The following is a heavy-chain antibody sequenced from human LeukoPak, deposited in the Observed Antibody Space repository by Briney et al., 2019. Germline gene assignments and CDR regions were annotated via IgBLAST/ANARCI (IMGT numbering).Heavy chain of an antibody. CDR1: GFTFNNYG. V-gene: IGHV3-30*02. J-gene: IGHJ4*02. CDR3: AKDSPYRDDFWTTPLDY. D-gene: IGHD3-3*01. Sequence: PGGSLRLSCAASGFTFNNYGMHWVRRAPGKGLEWVAFIRYDGSRKYSADSVKGRFTISRDNSKNTLYLQMSSLRAEDTAVYYCAKDSPYRDDFWTTPLDYWGQGTLVTVSS. CDR2: IRYDGSRK.